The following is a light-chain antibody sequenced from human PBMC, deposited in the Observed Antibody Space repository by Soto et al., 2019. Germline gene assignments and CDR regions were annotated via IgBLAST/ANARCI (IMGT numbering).Light chain of an antibody. CDR2: AAS. V-gene: IGKV1-39*01. J-gene: IGKJ1*01. CDR3: QQSYSTPSCT. CDR1: QSISSY. Sequence: DIQMTQSPSSLSASVGDRVTITCRASQSISSYLNWYQQKPGKAPKLLIYAASSLQSGVPSRFSGSGSGTDFTLTISSLQPEDFATYYCQQSYSTPSCTFGQGTKVDI.